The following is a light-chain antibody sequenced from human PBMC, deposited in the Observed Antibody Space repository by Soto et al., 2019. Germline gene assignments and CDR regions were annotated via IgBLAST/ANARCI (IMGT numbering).Light chain of an antibody. Sequence: DIQMTQSPSSLSASVGDRVTITCRASQSISSYLNWYQQKPGKAPKLLIYAASSLQSGVPSRFSGSGAGTDFTFTSSSQHAEDIATYYWQQNDSLPRTFGGGTKVDIK. J-gene: IGKJ4*01. CDR1: QSISSY. CDR3: QQNDSLPRT. V-gene: IGKV1-39*01. CDR2: AAS.